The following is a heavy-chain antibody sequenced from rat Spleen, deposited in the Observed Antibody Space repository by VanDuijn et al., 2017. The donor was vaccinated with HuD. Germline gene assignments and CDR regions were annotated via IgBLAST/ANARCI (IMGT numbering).Heavy chain of an antibody. CDR1: GFTFSSYW. CDR2: ISYEGSST. Sequence: EVQLVETGGGLVQPGRSLKLSCVASGFTFSSYWMYWIRQAPKKGLEWVASISYEGSSTYYGDSVKGRFTISRDNAKSTLYLQMNSLRSEDTATYYGTRAMRPSMGITSDWFAYWGQGTLVTVSS. V-gene: IGHV5-22*01. J-gene: IGHJ3*01. CDR3: TRAMRPSMGITSDWFAY. D-gene: IGHD1-9*01.